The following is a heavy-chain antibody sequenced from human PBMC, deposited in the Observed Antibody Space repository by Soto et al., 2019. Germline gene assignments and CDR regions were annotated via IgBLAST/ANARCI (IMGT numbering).Heavy chain of an antibody. CDR1: GGSISSYY. D-gene: IGHD5-12*01. Sequence: PSETLSLTCTVSGGSISSYYWSWIRQPPGKGLEWIGEIYYSGSTNYNPSLKSRVTISVDKSKNQFSLKLSSVTAADTAVYYCARFNGYGDAFAIWGQGTMVTVSS. CDR2: IYYSGST. V-gene: IGHV4-59*12. CDR3: ARFNGYGDAFAI. J-gene: IGHJ3*02.